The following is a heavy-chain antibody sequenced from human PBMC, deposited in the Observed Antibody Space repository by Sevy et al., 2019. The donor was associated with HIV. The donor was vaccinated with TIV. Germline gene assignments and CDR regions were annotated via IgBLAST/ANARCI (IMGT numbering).Heavy chain of an antibody. CDR2: IFYRGTT. Sequence: SETLSLTCNVSGASIRSYSWTWIRQPPGKGLEWIGNIFYRGTTDYNPSLKGRVTISVDTSQNQVSLRVNSVTASDTAVYFCARLECSGEDNCYNHWGQGTPVTVSS. CDR3: ARLECSGEDNCYNH. J-gene: IGHJ5*02. D-gene: IGHD2-15*01. V-gene: IGHV4-59*01. CDR1: GASIRSYS.